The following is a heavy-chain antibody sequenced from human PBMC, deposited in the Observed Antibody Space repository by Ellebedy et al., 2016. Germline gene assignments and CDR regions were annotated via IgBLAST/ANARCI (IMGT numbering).Heavy chain of an antibody. CDR3: ARDQYGDYAIDY. Sequence: GGSLRLXXAASGFTFSSYAMSWVRQAPGKGLEWVSAISGSGGSTYYADSVKGRFTISRDNSKNTLYLQMNSLRAEDTAVYYCARDQYGDYAIDYWGQGTLVTVSS. CDR2: ISGSGGST. D-gene: IGHD4-17*01. V-gene: IGHV3-23*01. CDR1: GFTFSSYA. J-gene: IGHJ4*02.